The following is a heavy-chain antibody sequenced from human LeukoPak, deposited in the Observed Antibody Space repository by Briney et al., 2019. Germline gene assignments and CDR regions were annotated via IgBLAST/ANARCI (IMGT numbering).Heavy chain of an antibody. J-gene: IGHJ3*02. CDR3: ASRPLYYYDSIGHFDI. CDR2: IIPILGIA. Sequence: WVKVSWKASGGTFSSYAISWVRQAPGQGLEWMGRIIPILGIANYAQKFQGRVTITADKSTSTAYMELSSLRSEDTAVYYCASRPLYYYDSIGHFDIWGQGTMVTVSS. D-gene: IGHD3-22*01. V-gene: IGHV1-69*04. CDR1: GGTFSSYA.